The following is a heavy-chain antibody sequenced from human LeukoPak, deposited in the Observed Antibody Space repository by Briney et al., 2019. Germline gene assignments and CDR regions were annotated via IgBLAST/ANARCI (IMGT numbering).Heavy chain of an antibody. J-gene: IGHJ4*02. V-gene: IGHV3-30*18. CDR1: GFTFNSYG. Sequence: GGSLRLSCAASGFTFNSYGMHWVRQAPGKGLEWVAVISFDGSKKYYADSVKGRFTVSRDTSMNTLYLQMSGLRTEDTAVYYCAKDLDCTSTSCYHPLFDYWGQGTLVTVSS. CDR3: AKDLDCTSTSCYHPLFDY. D-gene: IGHD2-2*01. CDR2: ISFDGSKK.